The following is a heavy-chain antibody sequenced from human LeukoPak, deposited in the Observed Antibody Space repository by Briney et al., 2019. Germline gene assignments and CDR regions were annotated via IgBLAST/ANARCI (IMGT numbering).Heavy chain of an antibody. J-gene: IGHJ4*02. V-gene: IGHV1-46*01. CDR1: GYTFTSYY. Sequence: AASVKVSCKASGYTFTSYYMHWVRQAPGQGLEWMGIINPSGGSTSYAQKFQGRVTMTRDTSTSTVYMELSSLRSEDTAVYYCARDGHGYGDYGYFDYWGQGTLVTVSS. CDR2: INPSGGST. CDR3: ARDGHGYGDYGYFDY. D-gene: IGHD4-17*01.